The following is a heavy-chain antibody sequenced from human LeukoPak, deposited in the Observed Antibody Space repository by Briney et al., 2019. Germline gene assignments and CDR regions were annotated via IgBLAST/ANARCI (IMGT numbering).Heavy chain of an antibody. CDR1: GYTFIGYY. Sequence: GASVKVSCKASGYTFIGYYMHWVRQAPGQGLEWMGWIHPTSGDTNYAQSFQGRVTMTRDTSINTAHMELSRLRSNDTAIYYCAIHTGTNSFFDFWGQGTLVTVSS. D-gene: IGHD3-10*01. J-gene: IGHJ4*02. CDR2: IHPTSGDT. CDR3: AIHTGTNSFFDF. V-gene: IGHV1-2*02.